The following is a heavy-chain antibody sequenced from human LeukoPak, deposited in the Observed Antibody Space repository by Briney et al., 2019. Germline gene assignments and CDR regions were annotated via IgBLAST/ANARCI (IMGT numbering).Heavy chain of an antibody. Sequence: GGSLRLSCAASGFTFRSYGMHWVRQAPGKGLEWVTFIRYDGSNKYYTDSVKGRFTISRDNSKNTLYLQMNSLRAEDTAVYYCAKRYRYYFDYWGQGTLVTVSS. CDR1: GFTFRSYG. J-gene: IGHJ4*02. V-gene: IGHV3-30*02. D-gene: IGHD1-14*01. CDR3: AKRYRYYFDY. CDR2: IRYDGSNK.